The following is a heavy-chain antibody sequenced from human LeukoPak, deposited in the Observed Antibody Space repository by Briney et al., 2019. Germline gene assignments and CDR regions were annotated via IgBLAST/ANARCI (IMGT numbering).Heavy chain of an antibody. D-gene: IGHD3-22*01. CDR2: INPNSGGT. CDR1: GYTFTGYY. V-gene: IGHV1-2*02. Sequence: ASVKVSCKASGYTFTGYYIHWVREAPGQGLEWMGWINPNSGGTNYAQKFQGRVTMTRDTSISTAYMELSRLRSDDTAVYYCARGDYYDSICYYSYFDYWGQGTLVTVSS. J-gene: IGHJ4*02. CDR3: ARGDYYDSICYYSYFDY.